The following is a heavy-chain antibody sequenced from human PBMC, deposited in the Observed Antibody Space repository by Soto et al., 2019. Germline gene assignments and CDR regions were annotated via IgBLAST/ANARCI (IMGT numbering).Heavy chain of an antibody. D-gene: IGHD3-10*01. Sequence: EVQLVESGGGLIQPGGSLRLSCAASGFSVSSNYMSWVRQAPGRGLEWVSLISAGGSVYYADSVKGRFTISRDTFKNTLSLQMNSLSAGDTAVYYCARSLPTITYYGEYYFDSWGQGTLVTVSS. V-gene: IGHV3-53*01. CDR3: ARSLPTITYYGEYYFDS. CDR2: ISAGGSV. J-gene: IGHJ4*02. CDR1: GFSVSSNY.